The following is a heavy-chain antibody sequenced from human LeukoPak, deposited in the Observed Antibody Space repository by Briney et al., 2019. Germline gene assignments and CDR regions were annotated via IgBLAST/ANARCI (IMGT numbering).Heavy chain of an antibody. J-gene: IGHJ1*01. V-gene: IGHV1-8*01. Sequence: GASVKVSCKASGYTFSSYDINWVRQATGQGLEWMGWMYPNSGNTGYAQKFQGRVTMTRNTSVSTAYMELSSLRSEDTAVYYCARGLRDSSGREYFQHWGQGTLVTVSS. CDR1: GYTFSSYD. CDR2: MYPNSGNT. CDR3: ARGLRDSSGREYFQH. D-gene: IGHD3-22*01.